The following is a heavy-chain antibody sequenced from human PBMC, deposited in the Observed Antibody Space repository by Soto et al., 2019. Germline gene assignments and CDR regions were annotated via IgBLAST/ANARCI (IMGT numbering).Heavy chain of an antibody. J-gene: IGHJ4*02. D-gene: IGHD6-19*01. Sequence: TSETLSLTCAVYGGSFSGYYWSWIRQPPGKGLEWIGEINHSGSTNYNPSLKSRVTISVDTSKNQFSLKLSSVTAADTAVYYCARGPQWLVRGYYFDYWGQGTLVTVPQ. V-gene: IGHV4-34*01. CDR2: INHSGST. CDR3: ARGPQWLVRGYYFDY. CDR1: GGSFSGYY.